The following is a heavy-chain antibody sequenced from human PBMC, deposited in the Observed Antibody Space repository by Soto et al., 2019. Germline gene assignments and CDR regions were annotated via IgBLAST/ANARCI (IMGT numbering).Heavy chain of an antibody. CDR2: IYWNDDK. J-gene: IGHJ3*02. CDR3: AHRGYCSGGSCYQSGAFDI. V-gene: IGHV2-5*01. Sequence: SGPTLVNPTQTLTLTCTFSGFSLSTSGVGVGWIRQPPGKALEWLALIYWNDDKRYNPSLKSRLTITKDTSKNQVVLTMTNMEPVDAGTYYCAHRGYCSGGSCYQSGAFDIWGQGTMVTVSS. D-gene: IGHD2-15*01. CDR1: GFSLSTSGVG.